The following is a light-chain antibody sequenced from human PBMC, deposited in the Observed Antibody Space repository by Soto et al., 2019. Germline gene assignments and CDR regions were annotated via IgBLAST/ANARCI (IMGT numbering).Light chain of an antibody. J-gene: IGKJ1*01. CDR2: AAS. CDR1: QGINNY. Sequence: DIQMTQSPSSLSASVGDRVTITSRASQGINNYLAWYQQKPGKVPKLLIEAASTLQSGVPSRFSGSGSGTDFTLTISRLQPEDVATYYCQKYNSAPWTFGQGTKVEIK. V-gene: IGKV1-27*01. CDR3: QKYNSAPWT.